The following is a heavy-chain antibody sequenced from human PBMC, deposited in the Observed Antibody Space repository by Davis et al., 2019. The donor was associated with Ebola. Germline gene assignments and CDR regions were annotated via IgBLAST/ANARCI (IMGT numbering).Heavy chain of an antibody. Sequence: GESLKISCAASGFTFSSYSMNWVRQAPGKGLEWVSSISSSSSYIYYADSVKGRFTISRDNAKNSLYLQMNSLRAEDTAVYYCARDPYYDFWSGYWNWGQGTLVTVSS. D-gene: IGHD3-3*01. CDR3: ARDPYYDFWSGYWN. CDR2: ISSSSSYI. V-gene: IGHV3-21*04. CDR1: GFTFSSYS. J-gene: IGHJ4*02.